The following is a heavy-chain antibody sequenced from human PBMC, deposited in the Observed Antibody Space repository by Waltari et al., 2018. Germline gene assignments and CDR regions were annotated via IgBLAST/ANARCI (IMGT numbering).Heavy chain of an antibody. CDR3: AREYCAGECRLFDF. V-gene: IGHV1-2*02. J-gene: IGHJ4*02. D-gene: IGHD2-21*01. CDR1: RNDISQHY. CDR2: IDPNSGAT. Sequence: LVQSGTEVRRPGASVKVSCKASRNDISQHYLHWVRRAPGQGLEWMGGIDPNSGATNDGPKFKDRITLPGGTSVNPAYMELTRLASFDTGVYYCAREYCAGECRLFDFWGQGTGLTVSS.